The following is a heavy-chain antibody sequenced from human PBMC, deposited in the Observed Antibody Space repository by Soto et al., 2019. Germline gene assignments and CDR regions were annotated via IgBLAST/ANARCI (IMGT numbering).Heavy chain of an antibody. J-gene: IGHJ4*02. CDR3: AVTYYYDSSGYYPPGY. CDR1: GYTFTGYY. Sequence: VASVKVSCKASGYTFTGYYMHWVRQAPGQGLEWMGGIIPIFGTANYAQKFQGRVTITADESTSTAYMELSSLRSEDTAVYYCAVTYYYDSSGYYPPGYWGQGTLVTVSS. V-gene: IGHV1-69*13. D-gene: IGHD3-22*01. CDR2: IIPIFGTA.